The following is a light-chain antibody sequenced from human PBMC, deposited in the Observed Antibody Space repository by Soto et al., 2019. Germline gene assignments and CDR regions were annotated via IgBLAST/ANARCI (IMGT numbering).Light chain of an antibody. Sequence: DTQMTQSPSSLSASVGDRVSITCRASQTINNYLNWFQQKPGEAPKLLIYTASTLQSGVPSRFSGSGSGTDFTLTISNLQPEDSATYYCQQGNDIPLTFGQGTRLDI. CDR3: QQGNDIPLT. CDR2: TAS. J-gene: IGKJ5*01. V-gene: IGKV1-39*01. CDR1: QTINNY.